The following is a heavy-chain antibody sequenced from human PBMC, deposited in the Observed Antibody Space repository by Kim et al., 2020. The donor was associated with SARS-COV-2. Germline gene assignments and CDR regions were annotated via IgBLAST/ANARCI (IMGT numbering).Heavy chain of an antibody. CDR3: ARHAGRMLYMWYFDL. J-gene: IGHJ2*01. D-gene: IGHD2-8*01. CDR1: GYSFTSYW. CDR2: IDPSDSYT. Sequence: GESLKISCKGSGYSFTSYWISWVRQMPGKGLEWMGRIDPSDSYTNYSPSFQGHVAISADKSISTAYLQWSSLKASDTAMYYCARHAGRMLYMWYFDLWGRGTLVTVSS. V-gene: IGHV5-10-1*01.